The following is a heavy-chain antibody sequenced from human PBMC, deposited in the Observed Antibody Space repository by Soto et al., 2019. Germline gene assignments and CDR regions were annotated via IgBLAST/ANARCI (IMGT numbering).Heavy chain of an antibody. CDR2: ISANNGNK. Sequence: QVQLVQSGAEVKKPGASVKVSCKASGYTFTSYGISWVRQAPGQGLEWMGWISANNGNKKYAQKLQGRVTMTTDTTASTAYMELRSLRSDDTAVYDCSREPNYFDYWGQGTLVTVSS. J-gene: IGHJ4*02. CDR3: SREPNYFDY. V-gene: IGHV1-18*01. CDR1: GYTFTSYG.